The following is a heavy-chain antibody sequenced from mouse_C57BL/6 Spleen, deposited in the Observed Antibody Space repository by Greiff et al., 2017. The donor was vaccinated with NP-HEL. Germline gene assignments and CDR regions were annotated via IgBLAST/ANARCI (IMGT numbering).Heavy chain of an antibody. CDR2: IDPETGGT. J-gene: IGHJ4*01. Sequence: VQLQQSGAELVRPGASVTLSCKASGYTFTDYEMHWVKQTPVHGLEWIGAIDPETGGTAYNQKFKGKATLTADKSSSTAYMELRSLTSEDSAVYYCAVVEYAMDYWGQGTSVTVSS. CDR3: AVVEYAMDY. V-gene: IGHV1-15*01. D-gene: IGHD1-1*01. CDR1: GYTFTDYE.